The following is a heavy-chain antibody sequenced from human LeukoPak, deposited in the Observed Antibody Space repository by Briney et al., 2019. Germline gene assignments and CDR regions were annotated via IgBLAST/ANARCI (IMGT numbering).Heavy chain of an antibody. D-gene: IGHD1-26*01. CDR3: ARRYQVGPIYYYYYMDV. CDR2: INPNSGGT. J-gene: IGHJ6*03. Sequence: GASVKVSCKASGYTFTSYGISWVRQAPGQGLEWMGWINPNSGGTNYAQKFQGRVTMTRDTSISTAYMELSRLRSDDTAVYYCARRYQVGPIYYYYYMDVWGKGTTVTVSS. CDR1: GYTFTSYG. V-gene: IGHV1-2*02.